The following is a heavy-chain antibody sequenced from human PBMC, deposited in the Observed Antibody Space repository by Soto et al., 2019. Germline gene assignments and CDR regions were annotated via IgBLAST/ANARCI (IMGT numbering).Heavy chain of an antibody. Sequence: GGSLRLSCAASGFTFSSYGMHWVRQAPGKGLEWVAVISYDGSNKYYADSVKGRFTLSRDNSKNTLYLQMNSLRAEDTAVYYCAKDLGYSYGGYYGMDVWGQGTTVTVSS. D-gene: IGHD5-18*01. V-gene: IGHV3-30*18. CDR3: AKDLGYSYGGYYGMDV. CDR1: GFTFSSYG. CDR2: ISYDGSNK. J-gene: IGHJ6*02.